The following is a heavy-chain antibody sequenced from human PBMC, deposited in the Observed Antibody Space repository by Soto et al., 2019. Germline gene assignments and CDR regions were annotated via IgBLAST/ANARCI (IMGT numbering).Heavy chain of an antibody. J-gene: IGHJ4*02. V-gene: IGHV3-23*01. CDR2: IGTNGDT. CDR3: AKKYPGTRPFDY. D-gene: IGHD2-2*02. Sequence: GGSLRLSCAASGFTFSSYAMDWVRQAPGKGLEWVSAIGTNGDTYYTDAVKGRFTISRDNLKTTLYLQMNSLRAEDTALYYCAKKYPGTRPFDYWGQGTLVTVSS. CDR1: GFTFSSYA.